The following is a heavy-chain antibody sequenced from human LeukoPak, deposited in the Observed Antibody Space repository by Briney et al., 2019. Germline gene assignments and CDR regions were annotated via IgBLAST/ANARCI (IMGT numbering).Heavy chain of an antibody. CDR3: AREGLHYGSGDY. J-gene: IGHJ4*02. D-gene: IGHD3-10*01. Sequence: PGGSLRLSCAASGFTFSSHWMHWVRQAPGKGLVWVSRINSDGSSTSYADSVKGRFTISRDNAKNTLYLQMNSLRAEDTAVYYCAREGLHYGSGDYWGQGPLVTVSS. V-gene: IGHV3-74*01. CDR1: GFTFSSHW. CDR2: INSDGSST.